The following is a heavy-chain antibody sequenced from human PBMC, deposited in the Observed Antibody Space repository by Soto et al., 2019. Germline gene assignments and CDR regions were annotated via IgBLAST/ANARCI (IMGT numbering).Heavy chain of an antibody. D-gene: IGHD5-12*01. Sequence: QVQLVQSGAEVKKPGASVKVSCKASGYTFTSYAMHWVRQAPGQRLEWMGWINAGNGNTKYSQKFQGRVTITRDTSASTAYMELSSLRSEDTAVYYCARDWSPGYSGYDFIVWGQGTMVTVSS. CDR2: INAGNGNT. CDR1: GYTFTSYA. J-gene: IGHJ3*01. CDR3: ARDWSPGYSGYDFIV. V-gene: IGHV1-3*01.